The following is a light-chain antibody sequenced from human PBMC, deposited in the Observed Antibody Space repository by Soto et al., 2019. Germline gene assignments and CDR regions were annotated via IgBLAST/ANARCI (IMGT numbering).Light chain of an antibody. J-gene: IGKJ1*01. CDR3: QQYNNWPQT. CDR1: QSVSSSY. CDR2: GAS. Sequence: EIVLTQSPGTLSLSPGERATLSCRASQSVSSSYLAWYQQKPGQAPTLLIYGASTRATGIPARFSGSGSGTEFTLTISSLQSEDFAVYYCQQYNNWPQTFGQGTKVDIK. V-gene: IGKV3-15*01.